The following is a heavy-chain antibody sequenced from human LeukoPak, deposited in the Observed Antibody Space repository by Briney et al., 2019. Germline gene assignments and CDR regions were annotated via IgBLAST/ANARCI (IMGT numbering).Heavy chain of an antibody. J-gene: IGHJ4*02. CDR3: AKRVAASEPGFDS. CDR1: GFTFNIYA. Sequence: PGGSLRLSCTTSGFTFNIYAMSWFRQAPGRGLEWVSAINANGRATYYADSVKGRFTLSRDNSKSTLYLHMNGLNVEDTAVYYCAKRVAASEPGFDSWGRGTLVSVSS. V-gene: IGHV3-23*01. D-gene: IGHD2-15*01. CDR2: INANGRAT.